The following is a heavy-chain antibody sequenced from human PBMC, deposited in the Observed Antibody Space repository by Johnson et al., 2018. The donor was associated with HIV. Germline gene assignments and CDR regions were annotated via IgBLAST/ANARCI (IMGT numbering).Heavy chain of an antibody. J-gene: IGHJ3*02. V-gene: IGHV3-15*01. CDR2: IKSKSDGGTT. D-gene: IGHD1-26*01. Sequence: VQLVESGGGLVKPGGSLRVSCAASGFTFSNAWMSWVRQAPGKGLEWVGRIKSKSDGGTTDSAAPEKGRFTISRDDSKNTLSLQMNSRRVEDTAVYYCAREGEDAFDIWGQGTMVTVSS. CDR3: AREGEDAFDI. CDR1: GFTFSNAW.